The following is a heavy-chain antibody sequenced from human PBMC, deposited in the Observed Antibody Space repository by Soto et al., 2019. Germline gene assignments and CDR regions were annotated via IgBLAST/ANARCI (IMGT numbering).Heavy chain of an antibody. Sequence: LSLTCTVSGGSMSSYYWSWIRQPPGKGLEWIGYIYSSGSTNYNPSLRSRVTMSVDASKNQFSLKLSSVTAADTVVFYCARAHTSGWYVIDYWGQGTLVTVSS. CDR2: IYSSGST. V-gene: IGHV4-59*01. CDR1: GGSMSSYY. CDR3: ARAHTSGWYVIDY. D-gene: IGHD6-19*01. J-gene: IGHJ4*02.